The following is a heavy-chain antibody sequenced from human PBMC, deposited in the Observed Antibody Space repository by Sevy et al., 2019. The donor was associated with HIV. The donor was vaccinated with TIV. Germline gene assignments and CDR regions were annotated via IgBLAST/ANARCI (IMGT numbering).Heavy chain of an antibody. CDR3: ARAEGGQNYYYYGMDV. V-gene: IGHV3-30*04. D-gene: IGHD2-15*01. CDR1: GFTFSSYA. Sequence: GSLRLSCVASGFTFSSYAMHWVRQAPGKGLEWVAVISYDGSNKYYADSVKGRFTISRDNSKNTLYLQMNSLRAEDTAVYYCARAEGGQNYYYYGMDVWGQGTTVTVSS. J-gene: IGHJ6*02. CDR2: ISYDGSNK.